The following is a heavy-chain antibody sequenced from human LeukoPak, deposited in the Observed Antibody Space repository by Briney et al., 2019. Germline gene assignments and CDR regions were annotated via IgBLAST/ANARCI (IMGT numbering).Heavy chain of an antibody. CDR3: ARAGKTYYYGTSVYYH. V-gene: IGHV1-18*01. J-gene: IGHJ5*02. CDR1: GYTFTSYG. Sequence: ASVKVSCKASGYTFTSYGISWVRQAPGQGLEWMGWISAYNGNTNYAQKLQGRVTMTTDTSTNTAYMDLRSLRPDDTAVYYCARAGKTYYYGTSVYYHWGQGTLVTVSS. CDR2: ISAYNGNT. D-gene: IGHD3-22*01.